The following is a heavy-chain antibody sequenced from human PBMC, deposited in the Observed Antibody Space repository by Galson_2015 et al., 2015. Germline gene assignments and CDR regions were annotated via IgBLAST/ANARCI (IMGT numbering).Heavy chain of an antibody. CDR2: INSAGGT. J-gene: IGHJ4*02. D-gene: IGHD3-10*01. CDR3: ARDRPLRFGD. V-gene: IGHV3-53*01. Sequence: LEWVSVINSAGGTYYADSVEGRFTIYRDKSKNTLYLQMNSLRAEDTAVYYCARDRPLRFGDRGQGTLVTVSS.